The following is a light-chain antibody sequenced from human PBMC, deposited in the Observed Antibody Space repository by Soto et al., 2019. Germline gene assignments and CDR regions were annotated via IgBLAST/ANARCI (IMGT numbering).Light chain of an antibody. CDR2: SAS. V-gene: IGKV3-15*01. CDR1: QSVSSD. J-gene: IGKJ5*01. Sequence: EVVMTQSPATLSVSPGDRATLSCRASQSVSSDLAWYHQKPGQAPRLLIYSASTRATGIPGRFSGSGSGTEFTLTISSLQSEDFAVYYRQQYNNWPITFGQGTRLEIK. CDR3: QQYNNWPIT.